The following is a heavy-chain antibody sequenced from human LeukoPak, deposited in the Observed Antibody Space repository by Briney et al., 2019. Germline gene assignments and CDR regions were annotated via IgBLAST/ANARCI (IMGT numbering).Heavy chain of an antibody. J-gene: IGHJ4*02. Sequence: QPGGSLRLSCAASGFSLSNYWMTWVRQAPGKGLEWVANIKQDGSEKNYVDSVKGRFSISRDNAKNSLTLQMNSLRDGDTAVYYCARGVWAPFDSWGQGTLVSVSS. V-gene: IGHV3-7*01. CDR2: IKQDGSEK. D-gene: IGHD7-27*01. CDR3: ARGVWAPFDS. CDR1: GFSLSNYW.